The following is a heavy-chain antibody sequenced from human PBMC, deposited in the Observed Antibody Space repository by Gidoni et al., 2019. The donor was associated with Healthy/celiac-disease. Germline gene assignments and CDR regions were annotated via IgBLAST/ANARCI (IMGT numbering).Heavy chain of an antibody. J-gene: IGHJ5*02. CDR2: IYYSGST. Sequence: QVQLQESGPGLVKPSETLSLTCTVSGGSISSYYWSWIRQPPGKGLEWIGYIYYSGSTNYNPSLKSRVTISVDTSKNQFSLKLSSVTAADTAVYYCARGSQYQAGQENWFDPWGQGTLVTVSS. CDR1: GGSISSYY. CDR3: ARGSQYQAGQENWFDP. V-gene: IGHV4-59*01. D-gene: IGHD2-2*01.